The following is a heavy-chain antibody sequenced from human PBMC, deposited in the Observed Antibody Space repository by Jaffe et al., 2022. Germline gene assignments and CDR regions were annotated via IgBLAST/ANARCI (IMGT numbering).Heavy chain of an antibody. CDR2: IFSHTFSHDEK. D-gene: IGHD4-17*01. Sequence: QVTLKESGPVLVKPTETLTLTCSVSGFSLSNARMGVSWIRQPPGKALEWLAHIFSHTFSHDEKSYNTSLKTRLSISKDTSKSQVVLTVTNMDPVDTATYYCARIKGDDYGDSPYYYYYYYMDVWGKGTTVTVSS. CDR1: GFSLSNARMG. V-gene: IGHV2-26*01. CDR3: ARIKGDDYGDSPYYYYYYYMDV. J-gene: IGHJ6*03.